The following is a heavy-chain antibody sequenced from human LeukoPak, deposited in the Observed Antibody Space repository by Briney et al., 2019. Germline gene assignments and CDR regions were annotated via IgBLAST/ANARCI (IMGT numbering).Heavy chain of an antibody. Sequence: SETLSLTCTVSGGSISSYYWSWIRQPAGKGLEWIGRIYTSGSTNYNPSLKSRVTMSADTSKNQFSLKLSSVTAADTAVYYCARAGQGYCTSASCYLSLDYWGQGTLVTVSS. CDR2: IYTSGST. V-gene: IGHV4-4*07. D-gene: IGHD2-2*01. J-gene: IGHJ4*02. CDR1: GGSISSYY. CDR3: ARAGQGYCTSASCYLSLDY.